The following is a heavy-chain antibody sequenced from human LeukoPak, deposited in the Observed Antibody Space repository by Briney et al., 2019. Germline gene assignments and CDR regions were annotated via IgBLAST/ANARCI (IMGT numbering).Heavy chain of an antibody. CDR3: ARDGVMAETPFYFDS. Sequence: GGSLRLSCRGCGHIFNSYGINWVRQAPGKGLEWVAYISSSTSNIFYADSVKGRFTISRDHAKDSVLLQMNSLRVEDTALYFCARDGVMAETPFYFDSWGQGALVTVSS. V-gene: IGHV3-48*01. D-gene: IGHD2-21*01. J-gene: IGHJ4*02. CDR1: GHIFNSYG. CDR2: ISSSTSNI.